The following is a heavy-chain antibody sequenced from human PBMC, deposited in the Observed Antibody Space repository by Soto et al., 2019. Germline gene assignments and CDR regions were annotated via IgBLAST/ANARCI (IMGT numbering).Heavy chain of an antibody. V-gene: IGHV4-34*01. CDR3: ATRIAVFRSLNTPFDR. CDR1: GGSVNGYY. J-gene: IGHJ5*02. Sequence: SETLSLTCAVYGGSVNGYYWNWIRQPPGKGLEWIGEINHTGGTHYNPSLKRRVTMSVDTSKNQFSLRLSSVTAADTAIYYCATRIAVFRSLNTPFDRWGQGTQVTVSS. D-gene: IGHD6-13*01. CDR2: INHTGGT.